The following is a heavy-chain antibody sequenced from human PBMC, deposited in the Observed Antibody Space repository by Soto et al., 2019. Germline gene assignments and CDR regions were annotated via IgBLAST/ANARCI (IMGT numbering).Heavy chain of an antibody. D-gene: IGHD2-8*01. Sequence: QVQLVESGGGVVQPGRSLRLSCAASGFTFSSYDMHWVRQAPGKGLEWVAVIVYDGRKKYYADSVKGRFTISRDNSESTVYRQLKSLRAEATGVNLCEKINVGNGDVFNIWAQGTMVTVSS. J-gene: IGHJ3*02. V-gene: IGHV3-30*18. CDR3: EKINVGNGDVFNI. CDR1: GFTFSSYD. CDR2: IVYDGRKK.